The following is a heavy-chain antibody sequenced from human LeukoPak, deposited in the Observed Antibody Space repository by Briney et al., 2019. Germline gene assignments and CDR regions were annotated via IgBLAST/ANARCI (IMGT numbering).Heavy chain of an antibody. CDR1: GFTVSSNY. D-gene: IGHD3-10*01. CDR2: IYSGGST. V-gene: IGHV3-53*01. CDR3: ARAMVRGVIDY. Sequence: GGSLRLSCAASGFTVSSNYMSWVRQAPGKGLEWVSVIYSGGSTYYADSVKGRFTISRDNSKNTLYLQMNSLRAEDTAVYYCARAMVRGVIDYWGQGTLVTVSS. J-gene: IGHJ4*02.